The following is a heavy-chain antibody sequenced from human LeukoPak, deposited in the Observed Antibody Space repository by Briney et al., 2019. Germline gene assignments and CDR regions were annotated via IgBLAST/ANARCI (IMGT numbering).Heavy chain of an antibody. CDR2: INHSGST. D-gene: IGHD3-16*02. J-gene: IGHJ4*02. V-gene: IGHV4-39*07. CDR1: GGSISSGTYY. Sequence: SETLSLTCTVSGGSISSGTYYWAWIRQPPGKGLEWIGEINHSGSTNYNPSLKSRVTISVDTSKNQFSLKLSSVTAADTAVYYCARSFKGYDYVWGSYRPTYYFDYWGQGTLVTVSS. CDR3: ARSFKGYDYVWGSYRPTYYFDY.